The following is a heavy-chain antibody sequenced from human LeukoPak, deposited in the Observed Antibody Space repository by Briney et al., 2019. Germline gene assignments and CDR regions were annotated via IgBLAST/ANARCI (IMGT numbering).Heavy chain of an antibody. J-gene: IGHJ4*02. CDR3: ARALYNHGWFPVYFDY. CDR2: IKTDGYDK. V-gene: IGHV3-7*01. D-gene: IGHD6-19*01. CDR1: GFTFSSYW. Sequence: GGSLRLSCAASGFTFSSYWMAWVRQAPGKGLEWVANIKTDGYDKYYVDSLKGRFTISRDNAENSLYLQMDSLRAEDTAVYYCARALYNHGWFPVYFDYWGQGTLVTVSS.